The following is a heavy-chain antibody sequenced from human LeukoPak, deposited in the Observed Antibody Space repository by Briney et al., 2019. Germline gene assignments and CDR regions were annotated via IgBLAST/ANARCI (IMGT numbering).Heavy chain of an antibody. Sequence: SQTLSLTCAISGDSVSSNSAAWNWTRQSPSGGLEWLGRTYYRSKWYNNYALSVKSRMTVNPDTSKNQISLQLNSVTPEDTAVYYCARESAGTYYFDYWGQGALVTVSS. CDR1: GDSVSSNSAA. CDR3: ARESAGTYYFDY. D-gene: IGHD6-19*01. V-gene: IGHV6-1*01. J-gene: IGHJ4*02. CDR2: TYYRSKWYN.